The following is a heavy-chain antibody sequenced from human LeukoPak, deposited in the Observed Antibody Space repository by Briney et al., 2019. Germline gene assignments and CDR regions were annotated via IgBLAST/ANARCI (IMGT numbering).Heavy chain of an antibody. V-gene: IGHV4-59*01. CDR3: ARLQRITMAGPDYWYFDL. J-gene: IGHJ2*01. CDR1: GDSISSYY. D-gene: IGHD3-10*01. Sequence: SETLSLTCTVSGDSISSYYWSWIRQPPEKGLEWIGCIYYSGSTNYNPSLKSRVTISVDTSKTQFSLKMNSVTAADTAVYYCARLQRITMAGPDYWYFDLWGRGTLVTVSS. CDR2: IYYSGST.